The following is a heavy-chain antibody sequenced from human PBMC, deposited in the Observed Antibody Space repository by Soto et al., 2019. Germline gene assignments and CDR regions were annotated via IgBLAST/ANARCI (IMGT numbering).Heavy chain of an antibody. V-gene: IGHV1-3*01. J-gene: IGHJ6*02. Sequence: ASVKVSCKASGYTFTSYAMHWVRQAPGQRLEWMGWINAGNGNTKYSQKFQGRVTITRDTSASTAYMELSSLRSEDTAVYYRAREEYSYGYRRGYYYGMEVWGQGTTVTVSS. D-gene: IGHD5-18*01. CDR1: GYTFTSYA. CDR3: AREEYSYGYRRGYYYGMEV. CDR2: INAGNGNT.